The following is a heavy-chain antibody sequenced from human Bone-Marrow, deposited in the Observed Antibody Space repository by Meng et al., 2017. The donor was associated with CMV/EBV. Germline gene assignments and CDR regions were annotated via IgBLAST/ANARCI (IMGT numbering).Heavy chain of an antibody. CDR2: IIPILGIA. Sequence: SVKVSCKASGYTFTGYYMHWVRQAPGQGLEWMGGIIPILGIANYAQKFQGRVTITADKSTSTAYMELSSLRSEDTAVYYCATDAMVRGVMGYYYGMDVWGQGTTVPVSS. CDR1: GYTFTGYY. V-gene: IGHV1-69*10. CDR3: ATDAMVRGVMGYYYGMDV. J-gene: IGHJ6*02. D-gene: IGHD3-10*01.